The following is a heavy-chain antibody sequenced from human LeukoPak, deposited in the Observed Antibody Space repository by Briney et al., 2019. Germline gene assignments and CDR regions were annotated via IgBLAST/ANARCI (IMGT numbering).Heavy chain of an antibody. CDR3: TRGPHTYYFDSSGYTPNY. CDR2: IRSKAFSGTT. V-gene: IGHV3-49*04. D-gene: IGHD3-22*01. Sequence: GGSLRLSCTASGFTFGDYTMSWVRQAPGKGLEWVGFIRSKAFSGTTEYAASVKGRFTISRDDPKSIAYLQMNSLKTEDTAVFYCTRGPHTYYFDSSGYTPNYWGQGTLVTVSS. J-gene: IGHJ4*02. CDR1: GFTFGDYT.